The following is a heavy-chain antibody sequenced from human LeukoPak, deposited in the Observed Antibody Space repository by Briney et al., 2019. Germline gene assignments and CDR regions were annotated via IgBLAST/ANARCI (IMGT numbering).Heavy chain of an antibody. CDR3: AKERGGGGYSYGQCYFDY. D-gene: IGHD5-18*01. Sequence: GRSLRLSRAASGFTLSIYGRHCVRQAPGKGLECGAVILYDGSNKYYADSLRGGFTLSRDTSKNTLYLQKTSLRAEDTDVYYCAKERGGGGYSYGQCYFDYWGQGTLVTVSS. CDR1: GFTLSIYG. CDR2: ILYDGSNK. V-gene: IGHV3-33*06. J-gene: IGHJ4*02.